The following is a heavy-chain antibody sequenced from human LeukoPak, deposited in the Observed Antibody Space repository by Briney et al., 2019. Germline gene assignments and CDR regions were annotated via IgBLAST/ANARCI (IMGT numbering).Heavy chain of an antibody. Sequence: SETLSLTCTVSGDSLSGFSWSWIRQPAGKGLEWIGRIYTSGSTNYNPSLKSRVTISLDTSKNQFSLKLSSVTAADTAVYYCATLMDYYGSGSLYDAFDIWGQGTMVTVSS. CDR2: IYTSGST. J-gene: IGHJ3*02. D-gene: IGHD3-10*01. CDR1: GDSLSGFS. CDR3: ATLMDYYGSGSLYDAFDI. V-gene: IGHV4-4*07.